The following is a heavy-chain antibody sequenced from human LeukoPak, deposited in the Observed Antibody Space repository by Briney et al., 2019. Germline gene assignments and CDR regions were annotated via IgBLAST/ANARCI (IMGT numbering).Heavy chain of an antibody. V-gene: IGHV3-23*01. J-gene: IGHJ4*02. CDR2: ISGSGGST. CDR1: GFTFSSYA. Sequence: GGSLRLSCAASGFTFSSYAMSWVRQAPVKGLEWVSAISGSGGSTYYADSVKGRFTISRDNSKNTLYLQMNSLRAEDTAVYYCAKDGTTYYYDSSGFPYYFDYWGQGTLVTVSS. CDR3: AKDGTTYYYDSSGFPYYFDY. D-gene: IGHD3-22*01.